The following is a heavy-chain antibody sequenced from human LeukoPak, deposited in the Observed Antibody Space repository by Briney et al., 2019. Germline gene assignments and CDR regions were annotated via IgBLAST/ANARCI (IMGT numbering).Heavy chain of an antibody. D-gene: IGHD6-19*01. CDR2: IYYSGST. CDR3: ATSIAVAGTINFDY. V-gene: IGHV4-59*08. CDR1: GGSISSYY. Sequence: PSETLSLTCTVSGGSISSYYWSWIRQPPGKGLEWFGYIYYSGSTNYNPSLKSRVTISLDTSKNQFSLKLSSVTAADTAVYYCATSIAVAGTINFDYWGQGTLVTVSS. J-gene: IGHJ4*02.